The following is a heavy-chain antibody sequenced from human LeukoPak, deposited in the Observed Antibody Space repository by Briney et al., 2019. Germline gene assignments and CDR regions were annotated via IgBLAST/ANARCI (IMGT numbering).Heavy chain of an antibody. J-gene: IGHJ4*02. CDR2: IKQDGSEK. CDR1: GLNFSSRW. D-gene: IGHD3-22*01. V-gene: IGHV3-7*04. Sequence: GGSLRLSCAASGLNFSSRWMNWVRQAPGQGLEWVANIKQDGSEKYYVDSVKGRFTISRDNAKNSLYLQMNSLRAEDTAVYYCARGAYYYDSSGYHWGQGTLVTVSS. CDR3: ARGAYYYDSSGYH.